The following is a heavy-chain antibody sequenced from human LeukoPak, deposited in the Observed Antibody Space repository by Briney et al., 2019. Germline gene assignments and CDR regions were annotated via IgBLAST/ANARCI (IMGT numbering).Heavy chain of an antibody. D-gene: IGHD7-27*01. CDR1: GYTVTSFD. Sequence: ASEKVSCKASGYTVTSFDFNRVRQATGQWLEWMGWMKSNNGHTGYAQKFQGRVTMTRDTSISTAYMELSSLTFEDTAVYYCARGPPNWGMVGYWGQGTLVTVSS. CDR3: ARGPPNWGMVGY. V-gene: IGHV1-8*01. J-gene: IGHJ4*02. CDR2: MKSNNGHT.